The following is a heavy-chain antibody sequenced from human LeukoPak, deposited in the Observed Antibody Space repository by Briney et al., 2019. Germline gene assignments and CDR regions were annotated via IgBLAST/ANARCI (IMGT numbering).Heavy chain of an antibody. CDR2: IYHSGST. D-gene: IGHD3-3*01. CDR3: ARGGIFGVLFDY. Sequence: SSETLSLTCTVSGYSISSGYYWGWIRQPPGKGLERIGSIYHSGSTYYNPSLKSRVTISVDTSKNQFSLKLSSVTAADTAVYYCARGGIFGVLFDYWGQGTLVTVSS. V-gene: IGHV4-38-2*02. CDR1: GYSISSGYY. J-gene: IGHJ4*02.